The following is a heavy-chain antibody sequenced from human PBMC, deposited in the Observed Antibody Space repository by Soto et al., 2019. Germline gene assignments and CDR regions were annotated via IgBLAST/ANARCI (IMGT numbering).Heavy chain of an antibody. J-gene: IGHJ4*02. D-gene: IGHD6-25*01. CDR3: AIGAAVGGRRFDY. CDR1: GYTVTNYY. CDR2: IKLSGGGT. Sequence: ASVKVSCKASGYTVTNYYMQWARQAPGQGLEWMGIIKLSGGGTNYAQRFQGRVIMTRDTSTSTVYMELSSLTSDDTAVYYCAIGAAVGGRRFDYWGQGSLVTVSS. V-gene: IGHV1-46*01.